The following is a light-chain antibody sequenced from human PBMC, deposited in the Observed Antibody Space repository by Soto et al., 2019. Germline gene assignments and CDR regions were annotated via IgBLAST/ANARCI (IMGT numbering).Light chain of an antibody. J-gene: IGKJ3*01. V-gene: IGKV3-11*01. CDR3: QQRSNWPPL. CDR1: QSVSSY. CDR2: DAS. Sequence: EMGWTQSPPNLSLSPGERATLSCRASQSVSSYLAWYQQKPGQAPRLLIYDASNRATGIPARFSGSGSGTDFTLTISSLEPEDFAVYYCQQRSNWPPLFGPGTKVDIK.